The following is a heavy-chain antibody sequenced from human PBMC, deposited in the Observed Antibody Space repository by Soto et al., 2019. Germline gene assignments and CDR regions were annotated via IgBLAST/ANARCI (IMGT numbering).Heavy chain of an antibody. V-gene: IGHV2-5*02. CDR3: AHCYDYVWGSYPTFDY. CDR2: IYWDDDK. D-gene: IGHD3-16*01. CDR1: GFSLSTSGVG. Sequence: SGPTLVNPTQTLTLTCTFSGFSLSTSGVGVGWIRQPPGKALEWLALIYWDDDKRYSPSLKSRLTITKDTSKNQVVLTMTNMDPVDTATYYCAHCYDYVWGSYPTFDYWGQGTLVTVSS. J-gene: IGHJ4*02.